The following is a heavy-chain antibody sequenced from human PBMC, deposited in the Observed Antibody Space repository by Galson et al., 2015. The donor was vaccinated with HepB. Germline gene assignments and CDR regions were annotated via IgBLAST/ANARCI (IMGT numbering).Heavy chain of an antibody. J-gene: IGHJ3*01. Sequence: SLRLSCAASGIIFSRFDIEWVRQASGKGLGWVGRIARKTRNYATAYAASVKGRFSISRDDSKNTASLQMHSLKTEDTAVYYCTGLGGSYPSDGLDLWGHGTMVTVSS. CDR1: GIIFSRFD. CDR3: TGLGGSYPSDGLDL. V-gene: IGHV3-73*01. CDR2: IARKTRNYAT. D-gene: IGHD1-26*01.